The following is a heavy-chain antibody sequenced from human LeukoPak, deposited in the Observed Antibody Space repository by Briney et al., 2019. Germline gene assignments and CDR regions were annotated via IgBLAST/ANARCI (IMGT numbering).Heavy chain of an antibody. CDR3: TRDRYGDYSDY. V-gene: IGHV3-74*01. Sequence: GGSLRLSRAASGFTFSTYWMHWVRQAPGKGLVWVSRIDTDGSSTSYADSVKGRFTISRDNAKNTLYLQMNSLRAEDTAVYYCTRDRYGDYSDYWGQGILVTVSS. D-gene: IGHD4-17*01. CDR1: GFTFSTYW. J-gene: IGHJ4*02. CDR2: IDTDGSST.